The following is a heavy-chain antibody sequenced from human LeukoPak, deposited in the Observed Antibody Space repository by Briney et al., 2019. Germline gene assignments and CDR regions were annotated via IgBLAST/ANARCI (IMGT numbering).Heavy chain of an antibody. D-gene: IGHD3-16*02. CDR3: ARDRVSSLANNFDI. CDR2: INPNSGGT. V-gene: IGHV1-2*06. CDR1: GYTFTGYY. J-gene: IGHJ3*02. Sequence: ASVKASCKASGYTFTGYYMHWVRQAPGQGLEWMGRINPNSGGTNYAQKFQGRVTMTRDTSISTAYMELSRLRSDDTAVYYCARDRVSSLANNFDIWGQGTMVTVSS.